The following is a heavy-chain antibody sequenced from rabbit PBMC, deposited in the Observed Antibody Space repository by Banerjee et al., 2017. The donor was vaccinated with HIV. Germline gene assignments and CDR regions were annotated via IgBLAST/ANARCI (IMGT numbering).Heavy chain of an antibody. CDR3: ARNADYVGYAYASDL. CDR2: IGAGSNSA. J-gene: IGHJ4*01. V-gene: IGHV1S45*01. Sequence: QEHLEESGGDLVKPEGSLTLTCTASGFSFSNNYWLCWVRQAPGKGLEWIACIGAGSNSAYYATWAKGRFTISKTSSTTVTLQMTSLTAADTATYFCARNADYVGYAYASDLWGPGTLVTVS. D-gene: IGHD6-1*01. CDR1: GFSFSNNYW.